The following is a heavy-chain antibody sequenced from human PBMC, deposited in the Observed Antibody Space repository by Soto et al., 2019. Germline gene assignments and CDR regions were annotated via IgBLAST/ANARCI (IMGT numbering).Heavy chain of an antibody. D-gene: IGHD3-16*01. CDR2: ITDGLTN. J-gene: IGHJ4*02. CDR1: GFSFSNYN. Sequence: QPGGSLRLSCAASGFSFSNYNMNWVRQAPGKGLEWVAHITDGLTNHYADFVQGRFIISRDNAKNSLYLELTDLRDDDTAVYYCARDTSHGVTIGGLDSWGQGTLVTVSS. V-gene: IGHV3-48*02. CDR3: ARDTSHGVTIGGLDS.